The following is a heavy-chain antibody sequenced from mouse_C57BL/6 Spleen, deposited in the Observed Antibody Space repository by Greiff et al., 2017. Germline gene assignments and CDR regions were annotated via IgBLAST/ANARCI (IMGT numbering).Heavy chain of an antibody. CDR3: AREGSSYYFYY. Sequence: EVKLMESGGGLVKPGASLKLSCAASGFTFSSYAMSWVRQTPEKRLEWVATSSAGGSYTYYTDNVKGRFTISRDNAKNNLYLQMSHLKSEDTAIYYCAREGSSYYFYYWGQGTTLTVSS. D-gene: IGHD1-1*01. V-gene: IGHV5-4*01. CDR1: GFTFSSYA. J-gene: IGHJ2*01. CDR2: SSAGGSYT.